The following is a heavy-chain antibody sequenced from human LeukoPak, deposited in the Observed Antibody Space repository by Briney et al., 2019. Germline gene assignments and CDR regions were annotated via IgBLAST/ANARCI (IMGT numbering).Heavy chain of an antibody. CDR1: GFTFSSHW. D-gene: IGHD2-2*01. CDR2: IKQDGSEK. Sequence: GGSLRLSCAASGFTFSSHWMSWVRQAPGKGLEWVANIKQDGSEKYYVDSVKGRFTISRDNAKNSLYLQMNSLRAEDAAVYYCARDPRDCSSTSCYGDNWFDPGGQEPWSPSPQ. V-gene: IGHV3-7*03. CDR3: ARDPRDCSSTSCYGDNWFDP. J-gene: IGHJ5*02.